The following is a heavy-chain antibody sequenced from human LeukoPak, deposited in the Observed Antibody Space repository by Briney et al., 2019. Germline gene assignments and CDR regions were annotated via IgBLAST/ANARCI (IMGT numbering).Heavy chain of an antibody. CDR2: ISAYNGNT. V-gene: IGHV1-18*01. J-gene: IGHJ4*03. CDR3: ARDGGFGCSSTSCYFDY. Sequence: ASVKVSCKASSYTFTSYGISWVRQAPGQGLEWMGWISAYNGNTNYAQKLQGRVTMTTDTSTSTAYMELRSLRSDDTAVYYCARDGGFGCSSTSCYFDYWGQGTLVTVSS. CDR1: SYTFTSYG. D-gene: IGHD2-2*01.